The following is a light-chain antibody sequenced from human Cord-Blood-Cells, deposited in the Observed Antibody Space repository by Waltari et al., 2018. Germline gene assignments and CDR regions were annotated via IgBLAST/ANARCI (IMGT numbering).Light chain of an antibody. CDR2: DAS. CDR1: QAISSD. CDR3: QQFNNYPQLT. V-gene: IGKV1D-13*01. Sequence: AIQFTQSPSSLSASIGDRVTITSRASQAISSDLAWYQQKPGKAAKLLIYDASSLESGGPSRFSGSRSGTDVTLTISSLQPEDFATYYCQQFNNYPQLTFGGGTKVEIK. J-gene: IGKJ4*01.